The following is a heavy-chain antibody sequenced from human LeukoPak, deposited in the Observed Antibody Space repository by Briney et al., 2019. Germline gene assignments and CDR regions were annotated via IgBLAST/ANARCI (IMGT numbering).Heavy chain of an antibody. D-gene: IGHD3-9*01. Sequence: GGSLRLSCAASGFTFSSYGMHWVRQAPGKGLEWVAVISYDGSNKYYADSVKGRFTISRDNSKNTLYLQMNSLRAEDTAVYYCAKFRDLRLRYSDWSAASDAFDIWGQGTMVTVSS. V-gene: IGHV3-30*18. CDR1: GFTFSSYG. J-gene: IGHJ3*02. CDR3: AKFRDLRLRYSDWSAASDAFDI. CDR2: ISYDGSNK.